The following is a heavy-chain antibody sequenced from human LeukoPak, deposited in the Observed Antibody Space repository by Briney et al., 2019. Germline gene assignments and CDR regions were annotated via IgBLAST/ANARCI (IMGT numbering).Heavy chain of an antibody. CDR2: ISGSGGST. Sequence: GGSLRLSCAASGFTLSNFWMSWVRQAPGKGLEWVSAISGSGGSTYYADSVKGRFTISRDNSKNTLYLQMNSLRAEDTAVYYCAKSRTYSGYYYVGDAFDIWGQGTMVTVSS. CDR3: AKSRTYSGYYYVGDAFDI. J-gene: IGHJ3*02. D-gene: IGHD3-22*01. V-gene: IGHV3-23*01. CDR1: GFTLSNFW.